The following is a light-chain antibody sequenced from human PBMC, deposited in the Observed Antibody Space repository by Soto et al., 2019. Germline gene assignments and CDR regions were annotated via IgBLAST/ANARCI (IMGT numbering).Light chain of an antibody. CDR2: DNN. Sequence: QSVLTQPPSVSAAPGQTVTISCSGSNSNIGNNYVSWYQQHPGTAPKLLIYDNNKRPSGISDRFSGSKSGTSATLGITGLQTGDEADYYCGTWDSSLSAGVFGTGTKVTVL. J-gene: IGLJ1*01. CDR3: GTWDSSLSAGV. V-gene: IGLV1-51*01. CDR1: NSNIGNNY.